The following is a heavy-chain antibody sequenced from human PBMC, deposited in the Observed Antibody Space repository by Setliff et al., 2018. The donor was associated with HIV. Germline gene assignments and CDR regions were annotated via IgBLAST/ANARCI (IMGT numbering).Heavy chain of an antibody. CDR3: ASITGSTFDY. CDR1: RGSISSSSYY. Sequence: SETLSLTCTVSRGSISSSSYYWGWRRQPPGKGWEWIGRIYYSGRTYYNPSIKSRVTISVDTSKNQFSLKPRSVTAADTAVYYCASITGSTFDYWGQGTLVTVSS. J-gene: IGHJ4*02. CDR2: IYYSGRT. D-gene: IGHD1-20*01. V-gene: IGHV4-39*01.